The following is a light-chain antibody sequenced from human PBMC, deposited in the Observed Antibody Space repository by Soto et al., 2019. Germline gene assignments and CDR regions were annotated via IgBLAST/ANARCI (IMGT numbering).Light chain of an antibody. J-gene: IGKJ4*01. CDR2: LGS. CDR1: QSLLHSNGYNY. V-gene: IGKV2-28*01. CDR3: MQALQTPGLT. Sequence: DIVMTQSPLSLPVTPGEPASISCRSSQSLLHSNGYNYLDWYLQKPGQSPQLLIYLGSNRASGVPDRFSGSGSGTDFTLKISRVEAEDVGVYYCMQALQTPGLTFGGGTTVEIK.